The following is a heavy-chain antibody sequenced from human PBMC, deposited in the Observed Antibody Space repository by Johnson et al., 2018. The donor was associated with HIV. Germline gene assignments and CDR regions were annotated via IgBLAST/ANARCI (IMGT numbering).Heavy chain of an antibody. CDR1: GFTFDDYT. Sequence: VQLVESGGGVVQPGRSLRLSCAAPGFTFDDYTMHWVRQAPGKGLEWVSLISWDGGSTYYADSAKGRFTISRANSKNSLYLQMNSLRTEDTALYYCAKDASGSYSRAQSISDAFDIWGQGTMVTVSS. V-gene: IGHV3-43*01. CDR2: ISWDGGST. J-gene: IGHJ3*02. D-gene: IGHD1-26*01. CDR3: AKDASGSYSRAQSISDAFDI.